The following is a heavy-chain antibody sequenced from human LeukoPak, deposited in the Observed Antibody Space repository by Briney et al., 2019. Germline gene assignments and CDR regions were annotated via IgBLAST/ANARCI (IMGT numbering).Heavy chain of an antibody. D-gene: IGHD4-11*01. CDR1: GGSFSGYY. CDR2: INHSGGT. CDR3: ARGVPPYSNYGHYYYYYMDV. V-gene: IGHV4-34*01. J-gene: IGHJ6*03. Sequence: SETLSLTCAVYGGSFSGYYWSWIRQPPGKGLEWIGEINHSGGTNYNPSLKSRVTISVDTSKNQFSLKLSSVTAADTAVYYCARGVPPYSNYGHYYYYYMDVWGKGTTVTVSS.